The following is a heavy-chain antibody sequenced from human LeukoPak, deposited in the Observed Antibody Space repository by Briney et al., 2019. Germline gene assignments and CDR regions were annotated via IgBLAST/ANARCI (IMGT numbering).Heavy chain of an antibody. Sequence: ASVKVSCKASGGTFSSYAISWVRQAPGQGLEWMGGIIPIFGTANYAQKFQGRVTITADKSTSTAYMELSSLRSEDTAVYYCARNPGGVTIFGVVSVGYYYYMDVWGKGTTVTVSS. V-gene: IGHV1-69*06. J-gene: IGHJ6*03. CDR2: IIPIFGTA. D-gene: IGHD3-3*01. CDR1: GGTFSSYA. CDR3: ARNPGGVTIFGVVSVGYYYYMDV.